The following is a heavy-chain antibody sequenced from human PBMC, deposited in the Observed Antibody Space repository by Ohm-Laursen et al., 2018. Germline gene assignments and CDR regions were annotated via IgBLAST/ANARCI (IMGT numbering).Heavy chain of an antibody. D-gene: IGHD4-23*01. CDR1: GFTFSNHD. J-gene: IGHJ5*02. CDR2: FVGSGGST. CDR3: ASYYGGYDP. V-gene: IGHV3-23*01. Sequence: SLRLSCAASGFTFSNHDMSWVRQAPGKGLEWVSIFVGSGGSTYYAESVKGRFTISRDNSKNTLYLQMNNLRAEDSAVYYCASYYGGYDPWGQGTLVTVSS.